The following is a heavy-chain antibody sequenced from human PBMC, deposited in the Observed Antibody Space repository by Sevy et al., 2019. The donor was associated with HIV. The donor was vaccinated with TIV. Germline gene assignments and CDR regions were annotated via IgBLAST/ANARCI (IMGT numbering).Heavy chain of an antibody. CDR3: AKDELFRDDIVVVPAALYYYYYGMDV. CDR1: GFTFSSYA. D-gene: IGHD2-2*01. CDR2: ISGSGGST. Sequence: GGSLRLSCAASGFTFSSYAMSWVRQAPGKGLEWVSAISGSGGSTYYADSVKGRFTISRDNSKNTLYLQMNSLRAEDTAVYYCAKDELFRDDIVVVPAALYYYYYGMDVWGQGTTVTASS. J-gene: IGHJ6*02. V-gene: IGHV3-23*01.